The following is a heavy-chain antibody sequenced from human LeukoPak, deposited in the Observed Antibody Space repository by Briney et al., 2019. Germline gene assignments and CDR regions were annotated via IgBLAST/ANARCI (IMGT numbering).Heavy chain of an antibody. CDR2: AYHSGST. D-gene: IGHD2-8*01. CDR1: GGSISSSNW. CDR3: ARQSDTNGPGS. V-gene: IGHV4-4*02. J-gene: IGHJ4*02. Sequence: KPSETLSLTCVVSGGSISSSNWWSWVRQPPGKGLEWIGEAYHSGSTNYNPSLKSRVSISVDKSRNHFSLNLNSVTAADTAVYYCARQSDTNGPGSWGQGVLVTVSS.